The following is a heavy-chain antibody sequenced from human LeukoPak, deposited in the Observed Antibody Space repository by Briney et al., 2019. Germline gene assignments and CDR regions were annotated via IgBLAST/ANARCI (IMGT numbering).Heavy chain of an antibody. D-gene: IGHD6-19*01. Sequence: GGSLRLSCAASGFTFSSYWMSWVRQAPGKGLEWVSLISWDGGSTYYADSVKGRFTISRDNSKNSLYLQMNSLRAEDTALYYCARNLHSSGWYYWFDPWGQGTLVTVSS. J-gene: IGHJ5*02. CDR2: ISWDGGST. CDR1: GFTFSSYW. CDR3: ARNLHSSGWYYWFDP. V-gene: IGHV3-43D*03.